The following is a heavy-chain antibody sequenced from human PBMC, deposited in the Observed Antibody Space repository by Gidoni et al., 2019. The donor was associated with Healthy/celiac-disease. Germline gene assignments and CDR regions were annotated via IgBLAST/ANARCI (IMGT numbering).Heavy chain of an antibody. Sequence: QVQLVESGGGVVQPGRSLRLSCAASGFTFSSYGMHWVRQAPGKGLEWVAVISYDGSNKYYADSVNGRFTISRDNSKNTLYLQMNSLRAEDTAVYYCAKDRRGWELLYFDYWGQGTLVTVSS. J-gene: IGHJ4*02. CDR2: ISYDGSNK. CDR3: AKDRRGWELLYFDY. CDR1: GFTFSSYG. D-gene: IGHD1-26*01. V-gene: IGHV3-30*18.